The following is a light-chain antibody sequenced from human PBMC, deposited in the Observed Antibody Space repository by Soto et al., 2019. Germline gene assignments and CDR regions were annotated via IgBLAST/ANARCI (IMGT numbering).Light chain of an antibody. CDR1: QRVSSIY. CDR2: GTS. J-gene: IGKJ4*01. Sequence: EIVLTQSPGTLSLSPGDRATLSCRASQRVSSIYFAWYQQKPGQAPRLLIYGTSSRATGIPDRFSGSGSGTDFTLTISRRETADFAVYYCLQCGSSPHTLGGGTKVDIK. CDR3: LQCGSSPHT. V-gene: IGKV3-20*01.